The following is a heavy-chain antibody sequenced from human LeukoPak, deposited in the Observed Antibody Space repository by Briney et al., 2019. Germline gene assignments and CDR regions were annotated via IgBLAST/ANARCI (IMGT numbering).Heavy chain of an antibody. CDR1: GYTFTGYY. D-gene: IGHD2-2*03. CDR3: ARAGYCSSTTCYDWFEP. CDR2: INPNSGGT. Sequence: ASVKVSCKASGYTFTGYYMHWVRQAPGQGLEWMGWINPNSGGTNYAQKFQGRVTMTRETSISTAYMELSRLRSDDTAVYYCARAGYCSSTTCYDWFEPWGQGTLVTVSS. V-gene: IGHV1-2*02. J-gene: IGHJ5*02.